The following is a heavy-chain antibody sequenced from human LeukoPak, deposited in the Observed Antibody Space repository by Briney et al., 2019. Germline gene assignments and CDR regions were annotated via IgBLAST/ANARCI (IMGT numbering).Heavy chain of an antibody. CDR2: IYYSGST. Sequence: SQTLSLTCTVSGGSINSASHYWSWIRQHPGEGLEWIGYIYYSGSTYYNPSLKSRLTISVDTSKNQFSLKVRSVTAADTAVYYCARTSSTNNWFDPWGQGTLVTVSS. J-gene: IGHJ5*02. CDR3: ARTSSTNNWFDP. CDR1: GGSINSASHY. D-gene: IGHD6-13*01. V-gene: IGHV4-31*03.